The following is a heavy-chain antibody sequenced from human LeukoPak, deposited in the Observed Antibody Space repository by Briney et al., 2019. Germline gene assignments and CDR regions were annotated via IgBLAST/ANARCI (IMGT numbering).Heavy chain of an antibody. V-gene: IGHV1-2*02. CDR3: ASADLRYCSITNCLSFDY. CDR2: INPKSDGK. CDR1: GYTFTDYY. D-gene: IGHD2-2*01. J-gene: IGHJ4*02. Sequence: ASVKVSCKTSGYTFTDYYIHWVRQAPGQGLEWMGWINPKSDGKHFAQKFQSRVIMTRDTSVDTAYMELNSLRSDDTAVYYCASADLRYCSITNCLSFDYWGQGTLVTVSS.